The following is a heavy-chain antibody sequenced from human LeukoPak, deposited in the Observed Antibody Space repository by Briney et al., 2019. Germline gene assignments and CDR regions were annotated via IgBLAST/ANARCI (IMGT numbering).Heavy chain of an antibody. CDR3: ARLIVVVPAARWPYYYYYMDV. CDR2: IKQDGSEK. D-gene: IGHD2-2*01. J-gene: IGHJ6*03. V-gene: IGHV3-7*01. Sequence: PGGSLRLSCAASGFTFSSYWMSWVRQAPGKGLEWVANIKQDGSEKYYVDSVKGRFTISRDNAKNSLYLQMNSLRAEDTAVYYCARLIVVVPAARWPYYYYYMDVWGKGATVTVSS. CDR1: GFTFSSYW.